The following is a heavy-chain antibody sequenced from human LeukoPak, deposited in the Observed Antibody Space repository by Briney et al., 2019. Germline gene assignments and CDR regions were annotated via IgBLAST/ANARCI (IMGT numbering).Heavy chain of an antibody. CDR2: ISYDGSNK. D-gene: IGHD3-22*01. Sequence: GGSPRLSCAASGFTFSSYGMHWVRQAPGKGLEWVAVISYDGSNKYYADSVKGRSTISRDNSKNTLYLQMNSLRAEDTAVYYCAKSEGAITMIVVVDYWGQGTLVTVSS. CDR3: AKSEGAITMIVVVDY. V-gene: IGHV3-30*18. CDR1: GFTFSSYG. J-gene: IGHJ4*02.